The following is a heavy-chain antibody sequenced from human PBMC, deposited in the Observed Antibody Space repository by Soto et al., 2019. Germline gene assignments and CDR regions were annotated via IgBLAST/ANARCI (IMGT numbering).Heavy chain of an antibody. CDR3: ANMGLRFLEWLSYPYGMDV. V-gene: IGHV3-23*01. D-gene: IGHD3-3*01. CDR2: ISGSGGST. Sequence: GGSLRLSCAASGFTFSSYAMSWVRQAPGKGLEWVSAISGSGGSTYYADSVKGRFTTSRDNSKNTLYLQMNSLRAEDTAVYYCANMGLRFLEWLSYPYGMDVWGQGTTVTVSS. CDR1: GFTFSSYA. J-gene: IGHJ6*02.